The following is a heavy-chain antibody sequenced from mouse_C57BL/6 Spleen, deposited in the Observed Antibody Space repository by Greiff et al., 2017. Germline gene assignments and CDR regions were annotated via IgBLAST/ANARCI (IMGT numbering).Heavy chain of an antibody. CDR1: GFTFSDYG. J-gene: IGHJ4*01. D-gene: IGHD2-1*01. CDR3: AKRGEYGNYESYYAMDY. CDR2: ISSGSSTI. V-gene: IGHV5-17*01. Sequence: EVQVVESGGGLVKPGGSLKLSCAASGFTFSDYGMHWVRQAPEKGLEWVAYISSGSSTIYYADTVKGRFTISRDNAKNTLFLQMTSLRSEGTAMYYGAKRGEYGNYESYYAMDYWGQGTSVTVSS.